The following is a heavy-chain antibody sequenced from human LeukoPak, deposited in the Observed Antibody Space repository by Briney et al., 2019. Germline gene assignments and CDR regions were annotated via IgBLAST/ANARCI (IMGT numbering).Heavy chain of an antibody. Sequence: ASVKVSCKASGYTFTSYTMNWVRQAPGQGLEWMGWISAYNGNTNYAQKLQGRVTMTTDTSTSTAYMELRSLRSDDTAVYYCAREIGYGHQYGYWGQGTLVTVSS. D-gene: IGHD1-1*01. J-gene: IGHJ4*02. CDR1: GYTFTSYT. CDR3: AREIGYGHQYGY. V-gene: IGHV1-18*01. CDR2: ISAYNGNT.